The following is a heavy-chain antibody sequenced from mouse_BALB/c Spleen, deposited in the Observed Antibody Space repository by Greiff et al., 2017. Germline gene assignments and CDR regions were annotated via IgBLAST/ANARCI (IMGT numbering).Heavy chain of an antibody. CDR3: ARIIRGYAMDY. V-gene: IGHV1-7*01. CDR2: INPSTGYT. Sequence: QVQLQQSGAELAKPGASVKMSCKASGYTFTSYWMHWVKQRPGQGLEWIGYINPSTGYTEYNQKFKDRATLTADKSSSTAYMQLSSLTSEDSAVYYCARIIRGYAMDYWGQGTSVTVSS. J-gene: IGHJ4*01. D-gene: IGHD2-4*01. CDR1: GYTFTSYW.